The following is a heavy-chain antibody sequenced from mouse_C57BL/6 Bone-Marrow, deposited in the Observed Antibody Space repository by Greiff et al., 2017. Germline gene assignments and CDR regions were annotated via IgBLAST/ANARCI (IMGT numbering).Heavy chain of an antibody. J-gene: IGHJ1*03. D-gene: IGHD1-1*01. Sequence: VQLQQSGAELVRPGASVKLSCTASGFNIKDDYMHWVKQRPEQGLEWIGWIDPENGDTEYASKVQGKATITADTSSSTAYMQLSSLTSEDSAVYYCARLYYGTNYSYWYVDVWGTGTTVTVSS. CDR1: GFNIKDDY. V-gene: IGHV14-4*01. CDR3: ARLYYGTNYSYWYVDV. CDR2: IDPENGDT.